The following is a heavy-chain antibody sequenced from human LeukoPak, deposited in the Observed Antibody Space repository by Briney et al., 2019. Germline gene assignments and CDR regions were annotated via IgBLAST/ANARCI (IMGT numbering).Heavy chain of an antibody. CDR1: GFVFSNYW. V-gene: IGHV3-7*01. Sequence: GGSLRLSCAASGFVFSNYWMNWVRQAPGKGLEWVANIKEDGSEKNYVDSVRGRFTISRDNAKNSLYLQMNNLRADDTALYYFLRGNYSDYTSQGTLVTVSS. J-gene: IGHJ4*02. CDR2: IKEDGSEK. CDR3: LRGNYSDY.